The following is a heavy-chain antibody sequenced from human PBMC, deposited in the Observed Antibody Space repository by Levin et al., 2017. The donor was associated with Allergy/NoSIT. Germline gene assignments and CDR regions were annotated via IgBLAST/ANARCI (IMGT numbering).Heavy chain of an antibody. V-gene: IGHV3-21*01. CDR2: ISSSSSYI. Sequence: GESLKISCAASGFTFSSYSMNWVRQAPGKGLEWVSSISSSSSYIYYADSVKGRFTISRDNAKNSLYLQMNSLRAEDTAVYYCARDRYSSSWSHLWGWGQGTLVTVSS. D-gene: IGHD6-13*01. CDR3: ARDRYSSSWSHLWG. J-gene: IGHJ4*02. CDR1: GFTFSSYS.